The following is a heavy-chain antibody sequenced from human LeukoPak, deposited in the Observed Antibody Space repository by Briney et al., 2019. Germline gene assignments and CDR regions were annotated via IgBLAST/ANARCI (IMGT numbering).Heavy chain of an antibody. V-gene: IGHV3-21*01. CDR3: ATSGGFVLPNAITGNWYMDV. CDR1: GFTFSDYS. D-gene: IGHD2-2*01. Sequence: GTSLRLSCAASGFTFSDYSMNWVRLAPGQGLARVASITSAGGYTYYADSVQGRFTISRDNAQNSLFLQMNSLRAEDTAVYFCATSGGFVLPNAITGNWYMDVWGRGTTVTVSS. CDR2: ITSAGGYT. J-gene: IGHJ6*03.